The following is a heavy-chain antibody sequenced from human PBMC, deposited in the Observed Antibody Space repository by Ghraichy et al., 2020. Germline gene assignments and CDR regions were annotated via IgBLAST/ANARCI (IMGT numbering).Heavy chain of an antibody. V-gene: IGHV3-74*01. CDR2: INSDGSST. D-gene: IGHD6-13*01. Sequence: GGSLRLSCAASGFTFSSYCMHWVRQAPGKGLVWVSRINSDGSSTSYADSVKGRFTISRDNAKNTLYLQMNSLRAEDTAVYYCARSGYSSSFDPWGQGTLVTVSS. J-gene: IGHJ5*02. CDR3: ARSGYSSSFDP. CDR1: GFTFSSYC.